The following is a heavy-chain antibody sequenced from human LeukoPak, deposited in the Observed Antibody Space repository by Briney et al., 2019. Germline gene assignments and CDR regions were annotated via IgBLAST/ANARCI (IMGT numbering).Heavy chain of an antibody. CDR3: ARHVGSLPPKRFDY. Sequence: SETLSLTCTVSGGSISSRKYYWGWIRQPPGKRLEGIGSIYYSGNTKYNPSLKSRVTISVDTSKNQVSLKLSSVAAADTAVYYCARHVGSLPPKRFDYWGPGTLVTVSS. CDR1: GGSISSRKYY. J-gene: IGHJ4*02. D-gene: IGHD4-17*01. CDR2: IYYSGNT. V-gene: IGHV4-39*01.